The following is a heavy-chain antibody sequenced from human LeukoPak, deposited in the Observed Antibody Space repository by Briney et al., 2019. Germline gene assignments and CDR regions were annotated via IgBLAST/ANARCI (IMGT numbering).Heavy chain of an antibody. CDR3: AKDLLRGAVDY. CDR1: GFTFSSYW. D-gene: IGHD3-10*01. CDR2: TNPDGSIT. V-gene: IGHV3-74*01. J-gene: IGHJ4*02. Sequence: VGSLRLSCAVSGFTFSSYWMHWVRQAPGKGLVWVSLTNPDGSITGYADSVRGRFSFSRDNDKNTVFLQMNSLRAEDTAVYYCAKDLLRGAVDYWGQGALVTVSS.